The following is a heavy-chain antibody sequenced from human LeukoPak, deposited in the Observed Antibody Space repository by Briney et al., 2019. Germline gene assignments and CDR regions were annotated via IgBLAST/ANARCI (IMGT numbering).Heavy chain of an antibody. CDR1: GYTFTSYW. D-gene: IGHD5-24*01. CDR3: ARHRRDGYTPFYYYYMDV. Sequence: TGESLKISCEGSGYTFTSYWIAWVRQMPGKGLEWMGIIYPGDSDTRYSPSFQGQVTISADKSISTAYLQWSSLTASDTAMYYCARHRRDGYTPFYYYYMDVWGKGTTVTISS. V-gene: IGHV5-51*01. J-gene: IGHJ6*03. CDR2: IYPGDSDT.